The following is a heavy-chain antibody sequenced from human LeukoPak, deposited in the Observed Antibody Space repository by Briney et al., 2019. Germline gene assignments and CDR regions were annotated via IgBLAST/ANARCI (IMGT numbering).Heavy chain of an antibody. V-gene: IGHV1-69*05. Sequence: SVKLSCKASGGTFSSYPISWVRQAHAQGLEWMGGIIPIFGTANYAQEFQGRVTITTNEPTSTAYKELRSPRSQDAAGSDCDRRVPHSRFEPWGQGTLVTVSS. J-gene: IGHJ5*02. CDR2: IIPIFGTA. CDR1: GGTFSSYP. CDR3: DRRVPHSRFEP. D-gene: IGHD2-15*01.